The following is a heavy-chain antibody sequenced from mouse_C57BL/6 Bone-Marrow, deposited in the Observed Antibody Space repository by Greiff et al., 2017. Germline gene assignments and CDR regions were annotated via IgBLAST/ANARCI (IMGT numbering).Heavy chain of an antibody. V-gene: IGHV14-2*01. Sequence: VQLQQSGAELVKPGASVKLSCTASGFTITDYYIHWVKQRAEQGLEWIGRIDPEDGDTKYAPKFQDKATITADTSSNTAYLQLSSLTSEDTAVYYCTRSLVYNDTDVWGRGTGLTVSA. D-gene: IGHD2-2*01. J-gene: IGHJ2*03. CDR3: TRSLVYNDTDV. CDR1: GFTITDYY. CDR2: IDPEDGDT.